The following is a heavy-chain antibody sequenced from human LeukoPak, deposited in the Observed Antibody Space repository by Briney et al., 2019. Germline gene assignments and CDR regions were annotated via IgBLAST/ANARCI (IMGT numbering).Heavy chain of an antibody. Sequence: GGSLRLSCAASGFTFSSYAMHWVRQAPGKGLEGVAVISYDGSNKYYADSVKGRFTISGDNSKNTLYLQMNSLRAEDTAVYYCARGATVTKYFDYWGQGTLVTVSS. CDR1: GFTFSSYA. V-gene: IGHV3-30*04. J-gene: IGHJ4*02. CDR3: ARGATVTKYFDY. CDR2: ISYDGSNK. D-gene: IGHD4-17*01.